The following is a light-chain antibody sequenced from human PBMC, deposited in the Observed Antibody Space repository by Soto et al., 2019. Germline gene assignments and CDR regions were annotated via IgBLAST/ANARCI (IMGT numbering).Light chain of an antibody. Sequence: EIVLTQSAATLSWSPAEIATLSCRPSQSVSSSYLAWYQQKPGQAPRLLIYGASSRATGIPDRFSGSGSGTDFTLTISSLEPEDFAVYYCHQRSSWPRGTFGQGTKVDIK. J-gene: IGKJ1*01. CDR3: HQRSSWPRGT. CDR2: GAS. CDR1: QSVSSSY. V-gene: IGKV3D-20*02.